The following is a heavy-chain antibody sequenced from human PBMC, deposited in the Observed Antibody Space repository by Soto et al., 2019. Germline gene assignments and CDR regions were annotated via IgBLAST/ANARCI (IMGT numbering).Heavy chain of an antibody. Sequence: QMQLVQSGPEVKKPGTSVKVSCKAPGFTFTRSTVHWVRQARGQRLEWVGWIVVGSGSTKYAQKFQGRVTITRDMSTSRGYMELSSLRSEDTAVYHCASAYSSVYYAGPLGYSGQGTLVNVST. CDR1: GFTFTRST. CDR2: IVVGSGST. J-gene: IGHJ4*02. D-gene: IGHD3-22*01. V-gene: IGHV1-58*01. CDR3: ASAYSSVYYAGPLGY.